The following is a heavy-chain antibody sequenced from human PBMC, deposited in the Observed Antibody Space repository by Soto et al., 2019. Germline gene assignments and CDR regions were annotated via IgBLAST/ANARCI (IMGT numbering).Heavy chain of an antibody. CDR1: GGTFSSYA. V-gene: IGHV1-69*06. D-gene: IGHD3-3*01. J-gene: IGHJ6*02. Sequence: GASVKVSCKASGGTFSSYAISWVRQAPGQGLEWMGGIIPIFGTANYAQKFQGRVTITADKSTSTACMELSSLRSEDTAVYYCASGVTIFGVVIINYYYGMDVWGQGTTVTVSS. CDR3: ASGVTIFGVVIINYYYGMDV. CDR2: IIPIFGTA.